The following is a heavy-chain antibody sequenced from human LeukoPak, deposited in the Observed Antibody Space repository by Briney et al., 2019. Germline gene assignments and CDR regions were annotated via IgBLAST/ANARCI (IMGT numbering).Heavy chain of an antibody. CDR2: ITSSGGIT. CDR3: AKDLRYNTSSDGYFDY. CDR1: GFTFNIYV. Sequence: GGSLRLSCAASGFTFNIYVMSWVRQAPGKGREWLSFITSSGGITSYADSVKGRFTISRDNSKNTVYLQMNSLRAEDTAVYYCAKDLRYNTSSDGYFDYWGQGAQATVSS. J-gene: IGHJ4*02. D-gene: IGHD1-14*01. V-gene: IGHV3-23*01.